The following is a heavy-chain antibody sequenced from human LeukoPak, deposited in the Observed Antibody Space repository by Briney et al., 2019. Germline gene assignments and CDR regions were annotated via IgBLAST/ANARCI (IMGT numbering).Heavy chain of an antibody. CDR2: IYYSGST. V-gene: IGHV4-31*03. CDR1: GGSISSGGHY. D-gene: IGHD3-10*01. Sequence: SETLSLTCTVSGGSISSGGHYWSWIRQHPGKGLEWIGYIYYSGSTYYNPSLKSRVTISVDTSKNQFSLKLSSVTAADTAVYYCARDSTYGSGSWFYYWGQGNLVTVSS. J-gene: IGHJ4*02. CDR3: ARDSTYGSGSWFYY.